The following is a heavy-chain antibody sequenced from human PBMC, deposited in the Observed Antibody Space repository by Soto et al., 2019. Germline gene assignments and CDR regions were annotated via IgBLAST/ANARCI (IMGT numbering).Heavy chain of an antibody. D-gene: IGHD3-16*02. CDR1: GGTFSSYA. CDR3: ARSVYDYVRGSYRSPFDP. J-gene: IGHJ5*02. CDR2: IIPIFGTA. V-gene: IGHV1-69*13. Sequence: ASVKVSCKASGGTFSSYAISWVRQAPGQGLEWMGGIIPIFGTANYAQKFQGRVTITADESTSTAYMELSSLRSEDTAVYYCARSVYDYVRGSYRSPFDPWGQGTLVTVSS.